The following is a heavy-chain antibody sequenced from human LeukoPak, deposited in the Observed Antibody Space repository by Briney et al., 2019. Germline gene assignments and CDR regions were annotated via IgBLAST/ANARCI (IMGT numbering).Heavy chain of an antibody. Sequence: PGGSLRLSCAASGFTVSSNYMSWVRQAPGEGLEWVSVIYSGGSTYYADSVKGRFTISRDNSKNTLYLQMNGLRAEDTAVYYCVVYFDWLFGIDYWGQGTLVTVSS. CDR3: VVYFDWLFGIDY. D-gene: IGHD3-9*01. CDR1: GFTVSSNY. V-gene: IGHV3-53*01. J-gene: IGHJ4*02. CDR2: IYSGGST.